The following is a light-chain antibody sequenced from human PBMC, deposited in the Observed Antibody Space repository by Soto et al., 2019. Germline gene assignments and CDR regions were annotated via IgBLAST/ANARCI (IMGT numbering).Light chain of an antibody. CDR3: LSYTDTNTVI. CDR1: SSDIGDYDY. V-gene: IGLV2-14*01. J-gene: IGLJ2*01. Sequence: HSVLTQPASVSGSPGQSLTISCTGTSSDIGDYDYVSWYQQHPGNAPKLVIFDVTDRPSGVSIRFSGSKSGNTASLTISGLQAEDEADYYCLSYTDTNTVIFGGGTQLTVL. CDR2: DVT.